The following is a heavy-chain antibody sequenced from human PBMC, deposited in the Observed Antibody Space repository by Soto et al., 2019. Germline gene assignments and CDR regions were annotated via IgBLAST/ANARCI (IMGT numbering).Heavy chain of an antibody. CDR1: GSTFTSYG. CDR2: ISAHNGNT. Sequence: QVHLVQSGAEVKKPGASVKVPSRASGSTFTSYGITWVRRAPGQGLGWMGWISAHNGNTDYAQKLQGRVIVTRDTSTSTAFMELRSLISDDTAVYYCARGRYGDYWGQGALVTVSS. V-gene: IGHV1-18*01. D-gene: IGHD1-1*01. J-gene: IGHJ4*02. CDR3: ARGRYGDY.